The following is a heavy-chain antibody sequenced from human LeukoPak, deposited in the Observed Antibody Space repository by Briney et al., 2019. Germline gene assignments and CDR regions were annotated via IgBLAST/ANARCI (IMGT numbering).Heavy chain of an antibody. Sequence: ASVKVSCKASGYTFIGYYIHWVRQAPGQGLEWMGIINPSGGSTSYAQKFQGRVTMTRDTSTSTVYMELSSLRSEDTAVYYCARVIAVAGGGFDYWGQGTLVTVSS. CDR1: GYTFIGYY. D-gene: IGHD6-19*01. CDR3: ARVIAVAGGGFDY. CDR2: INPSGGST. V-gene: IGHV1-46*01. J-gene: IGHJ4*02.